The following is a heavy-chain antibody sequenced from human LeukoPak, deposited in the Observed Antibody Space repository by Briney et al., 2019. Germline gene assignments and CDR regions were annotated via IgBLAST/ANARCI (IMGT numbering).Heavy chain of an antibody. Sequence: SETLSLTCAVYGGSFSGYYWSWIRQPPGKGLEWIGEINHSGSTNYNPPLKSRVTISVDTSKNQFSLKLSSVTAADTAVYYCARGLWTVKPYYYYYYMDVWGKGTTVTVSS. V-gene: IGHV4-34*01. CDR3: ARGLWTVKPYYYYYYMDV. CDR2: INHSGST. J-gene: IGHJ6*03. D-gene: IGHD3/OR15-3a*01. CDR1: GGSFSGYY.